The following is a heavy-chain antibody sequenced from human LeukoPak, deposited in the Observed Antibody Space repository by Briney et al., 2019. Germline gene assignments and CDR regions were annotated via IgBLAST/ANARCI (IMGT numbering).Heavy chain of an antibody. V-gene: IGHV1-3*01. J-gene: IGHJ4*02. Sequence: ASVKVSCKASGGTFTNYAQHWVRQAPGQRPEWMGWINAGNGNTRYSRKFQGTVTITRDTSATTAYMELSTLRSEDTAVYYCARGDIYGDYLFDYWGQGTLVTVSS. CDR1: GGTFTNYA. CDR3: ARGDIYGDYLFDY. D-gene: IGHD4-17*01. CDR2: INAGNGNT.